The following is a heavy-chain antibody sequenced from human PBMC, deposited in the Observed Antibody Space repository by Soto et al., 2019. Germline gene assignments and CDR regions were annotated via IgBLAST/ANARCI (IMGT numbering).Heavy chain of an antibody. V-gene: IGHV3-23*01. J-gene: IGHJ4*02. D-gene: IGHD4-17*01. Sequence: GGSLRLSCAASGFTFSSYAMSWVRQAPGKGLEWVSAISGSGGSTYYADSVKGRFTISRDNSKNTLYLQMNSLRAEDTAVYYCAKDASPYATVTTGYFDYWGQGTLVTVSS. CDR2: ISGSGGST. CDR3: AKDASPYATVTTGYFDY. CDR1: GFTFSSYA.